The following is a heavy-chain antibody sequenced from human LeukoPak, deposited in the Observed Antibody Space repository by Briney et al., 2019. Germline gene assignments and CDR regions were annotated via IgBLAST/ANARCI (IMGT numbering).Heavy chain of an antibody. CDR3: ARDKEAVAVYYFDY. J-gene: IGHJ4*02. D-gene: IGHD6-19*01. Sequence: GESLRLSCAASGFTFSSYSMNWVRQAPGKGLEWVSSITRSSDYKYYADSVKGRFTVSRDNAKNSLYLQMDSLRAEDTAVYFCARDKEAVAVYYFDYWGQGTLVTVSS. CDR2: ITRSSDYK. V-gene: IGHV3-21*01. CDR1: GFTFSSYS.